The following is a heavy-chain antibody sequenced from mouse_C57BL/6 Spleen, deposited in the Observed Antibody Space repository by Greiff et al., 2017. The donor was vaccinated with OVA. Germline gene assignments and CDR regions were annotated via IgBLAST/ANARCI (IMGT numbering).Heavy chain of an antibody. J-gene: IGHJ1*03. CDR3: ARREVLLRSYWYFDV. CDR2: IYPRDGST. Sequence: QVQLKESDAELVKPGASVKISCKVSGYTFTDHTIHWMKQRPEQGLEWIGYIYPRDGSTKYNEKFKGKATLTADKSSSTAYMQLNSLTSEDSAVYFCARREVLLRSYWYFDVWGTGTTVTVSS. CDR1: GYTFTDHT. D-gene: IGHD1-1*01. V-gene: IGHV1-78*01.